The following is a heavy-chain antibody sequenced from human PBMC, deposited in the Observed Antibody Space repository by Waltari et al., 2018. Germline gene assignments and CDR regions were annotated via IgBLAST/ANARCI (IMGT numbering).Heavy chain of an antibody. CDR1: GYTFTSYY. D-gene: IGHD3-10*01. J-gene: IGHJ4*02. CDR2: INPSGGTA. CDR3: ARGGRVRGVVDY. Sequence: QVQLVQSGAEVKKPGASVKVSCKASGYTFTSYYMHWVRQAPGQGLEWMGIINPSGGTANYAQKFQGRVTITADESTSTAYMELSSLRSEDTAVYYCARGGRVRGVVDYWGQGTLVTVSS. V-gene: IGHV1-46*01.